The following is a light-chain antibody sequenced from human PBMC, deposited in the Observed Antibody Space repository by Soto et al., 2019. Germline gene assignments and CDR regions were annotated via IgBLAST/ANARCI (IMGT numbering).Light chain of an antibody. V-gene: IGLV2-8*01. CDR2: DVS. Sequence: QSVLTQPPSASGSPGQSVAISCTGTSSDVGGYNYVSWYQQHPGKAPKLMIYDVSNRPSGVSDRFSGSKSGNTASLTISGLQAEDEADYYCNSYTTRTTYVFGTGTKVTVL. CDR1: SSDVGGYNY. J-gene: IGLJ1*01. CDR3: NSYTTRTTYV.